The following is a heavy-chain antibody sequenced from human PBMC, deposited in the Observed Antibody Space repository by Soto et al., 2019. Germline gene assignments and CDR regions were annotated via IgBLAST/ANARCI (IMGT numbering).Heavy chain of an antibody. J-gene: IGHJ4*02. CDR2: IWYDGSNK. Sequence: QVQLVESGGGVVQPGRSLRLSCAASGFTFSSYGMHWVRQAPGKGLEWVAVIWYDGSNKYYADSVKGRFTISRDNSKNTLYLQMNSLRAEDTAVYYCARDKGPNGTYADYSDYWGQGTLVTVSS. CDR3: ARDKGPNGTYADYSDY. D-gene: IGHD1-1*01. V-gene: IGHV3-33*01. CDR1: GFTFSSYG.